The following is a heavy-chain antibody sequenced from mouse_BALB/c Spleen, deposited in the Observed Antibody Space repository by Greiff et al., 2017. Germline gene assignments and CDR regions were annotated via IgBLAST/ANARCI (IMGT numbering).Heavy chain of an antibody. Sequence: EVQLQQSGPELVKPGASVKISCKASGYSFTGYFMNWVMQSHGKSLEWIGRINPYNGDTFYNQKFKGKATLTVDKSSSTAHMELRSLASEDSAVYYCASAMITTDFAYWGQGTLVTVSA. CDR2: INPYNGDT. V-gene: IGHV1-20*02. CDR3: ASAMITTDFAY. J-gene: IGHJ3*01. CDR1: GYSFTGYF. D-gene: IGHD2-4*01.